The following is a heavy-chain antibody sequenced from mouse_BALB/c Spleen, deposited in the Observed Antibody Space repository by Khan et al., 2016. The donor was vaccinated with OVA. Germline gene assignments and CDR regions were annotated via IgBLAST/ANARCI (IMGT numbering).Heavy chain of an antibody. D-gene: IGHD2-10*01. CDR3: ARPPYFSYTLDY. CDR2: INTYTGEP. V-gene: IGHV9-3-1*01. J-gene: IGHJ4*01. Sequence: QTQLVQSGPELKKPGETVKISCKASGYTFTNYGMNWVKQSPGKALKWMGWINTYTGEPTYADDFKGRFAFSLATSATTAHLQINNLKNEDTATYFCARPPYFSYTLDYWGQGTSVTVSS. CDR1: GYTFTNYG.